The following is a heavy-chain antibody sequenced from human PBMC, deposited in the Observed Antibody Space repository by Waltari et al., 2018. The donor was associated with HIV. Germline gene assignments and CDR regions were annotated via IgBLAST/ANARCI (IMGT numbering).Heavy chain of an antibody. Sequence: EVQLVQSGPEVKKPGASLKISCKVSGYTFTNYWIGWARQMLGKGLEWMEIIYPGDSDTTYSPSFQGQVTISADKSITTAYLQWSSLKASDTAMYYCARLKDIVVVTSLSAFDYWGQGTLVTVSS. V-gene: IGHV5-51*01. D-gene: IGHD2-15*01. CDR2: IYPGDSDT. CDR1: GYTFTNYW. J-gene: IGHJ4*02. CDR3: ARLKDIVVVTSLSAFDY.